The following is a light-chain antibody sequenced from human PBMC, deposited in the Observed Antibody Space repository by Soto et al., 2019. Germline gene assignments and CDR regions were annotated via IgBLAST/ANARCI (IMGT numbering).Light chain of an antibody. CDR3: QQSSNWPPLT. Sequence: EIELTQSPATLSLSPGERATLSCRASQSVGNFLDWYQQKPGQAPRLIIYDAIKRASGIPDRFSGSGSGTDFSLTISSLEPEDFAVYYCQQSSNWPPLTFGQGTRLEIK. CDR1: QSVGNF. J-gene: IGKJ5*01. CDR2: DAI. V-gene: IGKV3-11*01.